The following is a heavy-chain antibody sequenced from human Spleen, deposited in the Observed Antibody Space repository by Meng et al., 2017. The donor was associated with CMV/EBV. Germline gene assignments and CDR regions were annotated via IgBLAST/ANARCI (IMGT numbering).Heavy chain of an antibody. J-gene: IGHJ6*02. CDR3: ARDGRVTMIVVVDYYYGLDV. D-gene: IGHD3-22*01. CDR1: GYTFTSND. CDR2: INPSSGAT. V-gene: IGHV1-2*02. Sequence: ASVKVSCKASGYTFTSNDIGWVRQAPGEGLEWMGLINPSSGATNYAQKFQDKVTMTSDRSTRTAYMELSRLTSDDTAVYHCARDGRVTMIVVVDYYYGLDVWGQGTTVTVSS.